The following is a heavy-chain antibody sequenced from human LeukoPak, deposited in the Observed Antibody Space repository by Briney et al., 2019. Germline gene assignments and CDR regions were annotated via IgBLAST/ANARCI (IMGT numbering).Heavy chain of an antibody. CDR3: ARDNPNAGLDY. J-gene: IGHJ4*02. Sequence: SETLSLTCTVSGGSISSYYWSWIRQPPGKGLEWIGYIYHSGSTYYNPSLKSRVTISVDRSKNQFSLKLSSVTAADTAVYYCARDNPNAGLDYWGQGTLVTVSS. CDR1: GGSISSYY. V-gene: IGHV4-59*12. CDR2: IYHSGST. D-gene: IGHD1-14*01.